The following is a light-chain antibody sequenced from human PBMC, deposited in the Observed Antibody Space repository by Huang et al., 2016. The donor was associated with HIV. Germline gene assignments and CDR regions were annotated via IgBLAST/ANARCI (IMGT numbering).Light chain of an antibody. Sequence: DIHMTQSPSSLSASVGDRVIITCRASQTIGTYVNWHQQKSGKAPKLLISGASNLQNGVPPMFSGSGSATDFTLTISRLQPEDFANYYCQQSYSPPRTFGQGTKVEIK. CDR3: QQSYSPPRT. CDR2: GAS. CDR1: QTIGTY. V-gene: IGKV1-39*01. J-gene: IGKJ1*01.